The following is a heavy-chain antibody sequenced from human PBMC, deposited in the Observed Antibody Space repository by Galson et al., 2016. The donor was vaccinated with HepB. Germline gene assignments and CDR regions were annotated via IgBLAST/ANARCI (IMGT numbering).Heavy chain of an antibody. J-gene: IGHJ4*02. V-gene: IGHV4-31*03. Sequence: TLSLTCSVSGGSISNADVHWSWIRQHPERGLEWIGHIFYTGTSYYTPSLRSRVVLSVDTSRSQFSLTVRSVTAADTALYYCARDTSLGGFDSWGRGTLGTVSS. CDR2: IFYTGTS. CDR3: ARDTSLGGFDS. CDR1: GGSISNADVH. D-gene: IGHD3-16*01.